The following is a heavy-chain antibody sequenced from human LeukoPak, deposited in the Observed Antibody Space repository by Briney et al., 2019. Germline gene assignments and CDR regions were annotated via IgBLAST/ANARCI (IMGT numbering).Heavy chain of an antibody. CDR3: ARGHYGSGSYMEYFDY. CDR2: ISHDGTNE. J-gene: IGHJ4*02. Sequence: GGSLRLSCAASGFTLSSYAMHWVRQAPGKGLEWVAVISHDGTNEYNADSVKGRFIISRDNSRNTLYLQMNSLRPEDTAVYYCARGHYGSGSYMEYFDYWGQGTLVTVSS. D-gene: IGHD3-10*01. CDR1: GFTLSSYA. V-gene: IGHV3-30-3*01.